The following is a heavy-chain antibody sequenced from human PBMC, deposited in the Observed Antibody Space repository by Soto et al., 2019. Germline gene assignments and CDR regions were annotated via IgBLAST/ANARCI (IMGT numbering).Heavy chain of an antibody. CDR3: ARDLLQQQLGSAADY. J-gene: IGHJ4*02. D-gene: IGHD6-13*01. V-gene: IGHV1-69*13. Sequence: GASVKVSCKASGGTFSSYAISWVRQAPGQGLEWMGGIIPIFGTANYAQKFQGRVTITADESTSTAYMELSSLRSEDTAVYYCARDLLQQQLGSAADYWGQGTLVTVSS. CDR1: GGTFSSYA. CDR2: IIPIFGTA.